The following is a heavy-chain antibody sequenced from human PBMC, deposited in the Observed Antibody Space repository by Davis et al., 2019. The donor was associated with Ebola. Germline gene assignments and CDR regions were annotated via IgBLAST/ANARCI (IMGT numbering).Heavy chain of an antibody. J-gene: IGHJ3*01. CDR3: AKDTSNVWFDV. Sequence: GESLKISCAASGFTFSSYAMHWVRQAPGKGLEWVAVISYDGSNKYYADSVKGRFTISRDNSKNTLHLQMNSLRVEDTAIYYCAKDTSNVWFDVWGQGTTVTVSS. CDR1: GFTFSSYA. V-gene: IGHV3-30*04. CDR2: ISYDGSNK. D-gene: IGHD6-19*01.